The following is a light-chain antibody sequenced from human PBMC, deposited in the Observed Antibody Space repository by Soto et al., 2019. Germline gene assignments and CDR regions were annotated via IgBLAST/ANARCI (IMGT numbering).Light chain of an antibody. V-gene: IGKV3-20*01. CDR3: QQYGSSPQMYT. Sequence: EIVLTQSPGTLSLSPGERATLSCRASQSVSSNYLAWYQQKPGQAPRLLFYGASSRATGIPDRFSGSGSGTDFTLTISRLEPEDFAVYYCQQYGSSPQMYTFAQGTKLE. J-gene: IGKJ2*01. CDR2: GAS. CDR1: QSVSSNY.